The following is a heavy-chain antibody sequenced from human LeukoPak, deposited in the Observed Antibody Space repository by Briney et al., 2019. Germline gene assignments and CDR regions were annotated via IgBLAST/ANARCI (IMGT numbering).Heavy chain of an antibody. CDR2: INHSGST. D-gene: IGHD4-17*01. J-gene: IGHJ4*02. V-gene: IGHV4-34*01. CDR1: GGFLRVYY. CDR3: ARGSTVTTY. Sequence: PSETPSLTCAVYGGFLRVYYWSGSRHPPGKGLEWIGEINHSGSTNYNPSLKSRVTISVDTSKNQFSLKLSSVTAADTAVYYCARGSTVTTYWGQGNLVTVSS.